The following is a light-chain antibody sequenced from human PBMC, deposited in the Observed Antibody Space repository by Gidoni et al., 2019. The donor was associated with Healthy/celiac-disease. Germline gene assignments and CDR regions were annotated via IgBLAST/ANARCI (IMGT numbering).Light chain of an antibody. Sequence: DIQMTQSPSSLSASVGDRVTLTCRASQSISSYLNWYQQKPGQAPKLLIYASSSLQSGVPSWFRGRRSGTVFTLTIRRLQPEYFATYYCQLSYSTPYTFGQGTKLEIK. CDR3: QLSYSTPYT. CDR2: ASS. V-gene: IGKV1-39*01. J-gene: IGKJ2*01. CDR1: QSISSY.